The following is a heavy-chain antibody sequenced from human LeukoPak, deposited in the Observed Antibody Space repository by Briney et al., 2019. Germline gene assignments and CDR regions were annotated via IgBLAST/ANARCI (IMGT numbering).Heavy chain of an antibody. CDR3: ASYTVTKTFFDY. V-gene: IGHV4-4*07. D-gene: IGHD4-17*01. Sequence: SETLSLTCTVSGGSISSYSWSWIRQPAGKGLEWIGRIFASGSTKYNPSLKSRVTISVDTSKNQFSLKLSSVTAADTAVYYCASYTVTKTFFDYWGQGTLVTVSS. CDR2: IFASGST. CDR1: GGSISSYS. J-gene: IGHJ4*02.